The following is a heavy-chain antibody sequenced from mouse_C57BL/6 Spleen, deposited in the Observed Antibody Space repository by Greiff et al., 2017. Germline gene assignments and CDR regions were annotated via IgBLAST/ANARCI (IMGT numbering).Heavy chain of an antibody. V-gene: IGHV1-19*01. CDR2: INPYNGGT. CDR3: ARRDYGYDGYYFDY. CDR1: GYTFTDYY. J-gene: IGHJ2*01. Sequence: VQLQQSGPVLVKPGASVKMSCKASGYTFTDYYMNWVKQSHGKSLEWIGVINPYNGGTSYNQKFKGKATLTVDKSSSTAYMELNSLTSEDSAVYYCARRDYGYDGYYFDYWGQGTTLTVSS. D-gene: IGHD2-2*01.